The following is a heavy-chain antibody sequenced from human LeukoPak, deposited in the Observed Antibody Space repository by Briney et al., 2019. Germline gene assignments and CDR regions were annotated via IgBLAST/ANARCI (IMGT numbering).Heavy chain of an antibody. CDR1: GYTFTGYY. CDR2: INPNSGGT. V-gene: IGHV1-2*02. D-gene: IGHD2-2*01. CDR3: ARGPIVVVPAAISRESWFDP. Sequence: GASVKVSCKASGYTFTGYYMHWVRQAPAQGLEWMGWINPNSGGTNYAQKFQGRVTMTRDTSISTAYMELSRLRSDDTAVYYCARGPIVVVPAAISRESWFDPWGQGTLVTVSS. J-gene: IGHJ5*02.